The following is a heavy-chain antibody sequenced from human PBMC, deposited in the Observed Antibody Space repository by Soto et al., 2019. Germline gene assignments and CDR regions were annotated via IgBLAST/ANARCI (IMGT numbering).Heavy chain of an antibody. V-gene: IGHV1-18*01. CDR2: ISAYNGNT. CDR3: ARCLFRSSTSCSRMDV. CDR1: GYTFTSYG. Sequence: ASVKVSCKASGYTFTSYGISWVRQAPGQGLEWMGWISAYNGNTNYAQKLQGRVTMTTDKSTSTAYMELRGLRSEDTAVYYCARCLFRSSTSCSRMDVWGQGTTVTVSS. D-gene: IGHD2-2*01. J-gene: IGHJ6*02.